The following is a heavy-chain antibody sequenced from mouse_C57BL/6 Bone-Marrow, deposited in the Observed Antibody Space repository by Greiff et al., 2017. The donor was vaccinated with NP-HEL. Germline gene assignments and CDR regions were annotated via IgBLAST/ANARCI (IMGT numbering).Heavy chain of an antibody. Sequence: QVQLQQSGPELVKPGASVKISCKASGYSFTSYYIHWVKQRPGQGLEWIGWIYPGSGNTKYTEKFKGKATLTADTSSSTAYMQLSSLTSEDSAVYYCARGGGWLLRNFDYWGKGTTLTVSS. CDR1: GYSFTSYY. V-gene: IGHV1-66*01. J-gene: IGHJ2*01. CDR2: IYPGSGNT. CDR3: ARGGGWLLRNFDY. D-gene: IGHD2-3*01.